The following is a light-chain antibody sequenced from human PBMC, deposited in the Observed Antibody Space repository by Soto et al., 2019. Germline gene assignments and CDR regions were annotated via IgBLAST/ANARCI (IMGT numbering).Light chain of an antibody. CDR1: QNVYSY. Sequence: EIVLTQSPGTLSLSPGERASLSCRASQNVYSYLAWYQQKPGQAPRLLIYDASNRATGIPARFSGSGSGTDFTLTISSLEPEDFAVYYCQQRSNWPLITFGQGTRLEIK. J-gene: IGKJ5*01. CDR2: DAS. V-gene: IGKV3-11*01. CDR3: QQRSNWPLIT.